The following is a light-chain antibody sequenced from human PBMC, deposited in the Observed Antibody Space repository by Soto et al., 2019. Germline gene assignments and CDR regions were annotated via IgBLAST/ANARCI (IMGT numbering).Light chain of an antibody. J-gene: IGLJ3*02. Sequence: QSALTQPRSVSGSPGQSVTISCTGTGSDVGGYNYVSWYQQHPGKAPKFMIYDVSERPSGVPDRFSGSKSGDTASLTISGLQVEDEADYYCCSYAGSYSWVFGGGTKLTVL. V-gene: IGLV2-11*01. CDR2: DVS. CDR3: CSYAGSYSWV. CDR1: GSDVGGYNY.